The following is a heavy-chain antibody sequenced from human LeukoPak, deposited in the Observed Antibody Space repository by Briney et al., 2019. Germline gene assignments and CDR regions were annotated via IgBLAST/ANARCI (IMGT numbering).Heavy chain of an antibody. J-gene: IGHJ5*02. CDR3: AGGGITTWLDP. D-gene: IGHD3-16*01. V-gene: IGHV3-23*01. CDR2: VRSDGGDT. CDR1: GFTFSSYS. Sequence: GGSLRLSCAASGFTFSSYSMSWVRQAPEKGLEWVSTVRSDGGDTKYADSVKGRFTISRDNSKNTLYLEMNSLRAEDTAVYYCAGGGITTWLDPWGQGTLVTVSS.